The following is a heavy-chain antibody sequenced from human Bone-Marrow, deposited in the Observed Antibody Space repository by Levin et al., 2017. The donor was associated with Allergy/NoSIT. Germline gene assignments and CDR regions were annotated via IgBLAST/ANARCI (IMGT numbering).Heavy chain of an antibody. CDR1: GGSITSDY. J-gene: IGHJ6*02. CDR2: VYDSGST. CDR3: ARDATSSGSYYYAMDV. D-gene: IGHD1-26*01. V-gene: IGHV4-59*01. Sequence: GSLRLSCTVSGGSITSDYWSWIRQPPGKGLEWIGYVYDSGSTDYNPSLKSRVTISVDTSKKQFSLRLSSVTAADTAVYYCARDATSSGSYYYAMDVWGQGTTVTVSS.